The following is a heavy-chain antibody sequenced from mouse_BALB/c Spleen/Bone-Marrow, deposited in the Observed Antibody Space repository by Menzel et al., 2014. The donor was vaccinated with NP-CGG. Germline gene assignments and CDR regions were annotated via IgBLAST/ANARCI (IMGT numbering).Heavy chain of an antibody. Sequence: VQLQQPGAELVKPGASVKLSCTASGFNIQDTYMHWVKQRPEQGLEWIGRIVPANGNTKYDPKIQGKATITADTSSNKASLQLSSLTSEDTAVDYCAMDFYVSSLFAYWGQGTLVPVPA. CDR3: AMDFYVSSLFAY. CDR1: GFNIQDTY. V-gene: IGHV14-3*02. J-gene: IGHJ3*01. CDR2: IVPANGNT. D-gene: IGHD1-1*01.